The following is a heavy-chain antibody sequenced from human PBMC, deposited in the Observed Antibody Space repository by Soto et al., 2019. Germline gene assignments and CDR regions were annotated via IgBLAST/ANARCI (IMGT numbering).Heavy chain of an antibody. V-gene: IGHV1-69*01. Sequence: QLVQFGSEVKKAGSSVKVSCQASGGTFSGYVVTWVRQAPGQGLEWMGEVVPLFGRTNYAQRFSGRITITAEESTSTAYMELRTLRSDDTAVYYCATHGLGVSSPPHFDNWGQGTLVTVSS. CDR1: GGTFSGYV. D-gene: IGHD3-16*01. CDR3: ATHGLGVSSPPHFDN. J-gene: IGHJ4*02. CDR2: VVPLFGRT.